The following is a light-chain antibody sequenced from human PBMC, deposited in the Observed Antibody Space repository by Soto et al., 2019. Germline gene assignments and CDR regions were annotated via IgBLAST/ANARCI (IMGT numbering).Light chain of an antibody. V-gene: IGLV2-11*01. J-gene: IGLJ1*01. CDR1: SSDVGGYKY. CDR3: CSFAGNDV. Sequence: QSALTQPRSLSGSPGQSVTISCTGTSSDVGGYKYVSWYQQHPGKAPKLMLYDVSERPSGVPDRFSASKSGNTASLTISGLQAEDEADYYCCSFAGNDVFGTGTKLTVL. CDR2: DVS.